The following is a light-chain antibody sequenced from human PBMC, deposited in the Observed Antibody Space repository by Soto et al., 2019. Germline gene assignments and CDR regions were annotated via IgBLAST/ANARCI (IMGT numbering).Light chain of an antibody. CDR2: QTS. J-gene: IGKJ5*01. CDR3: QQRSN. V-gene: IGKV3-11*01. CDR1: QYINTR. Sequence: EIVLTQSPATLSSFPGDRVTLSCRASQYINTRLAWYQHRPGQAPRLLIYQTSNRATGIPARFSGSGSGTDFTLTISSLEPEDFAVYYCQQRSNFGQGTRLEIK.